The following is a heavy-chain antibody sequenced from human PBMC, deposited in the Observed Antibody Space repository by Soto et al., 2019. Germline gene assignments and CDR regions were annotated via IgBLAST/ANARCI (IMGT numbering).Heavy chain of an antibody. J-gene: IGHJ6*02. D-gene: IGHD5-18*01. Sequence: GGSLRLSCAASGFTFSSYGMHWVRQAPGKGLEWVAVISYDGSNKYYADSVKGRFTISRDNSKNTLYLQMNSLRAEDTAVYYCAKDFSDTAMVFGPNYYYYYGMDVWGQGTTVTVSS. CDR1: GFTFSSYG. V-gene: IGHV3-30*18. CDR2: ISYDGSNK. CDR3: AKDFSDTAMVFGPNYYYYYGMDV.